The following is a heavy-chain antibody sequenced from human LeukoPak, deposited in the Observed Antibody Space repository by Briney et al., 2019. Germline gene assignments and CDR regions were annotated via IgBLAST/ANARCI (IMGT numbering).Heavy chain of an antibody. CDR1: GDSVSSNSAA. CDR3: AREERGYSYAAIDY. J-gene: IGHJ4*02. Sequence: QXXSLTCAISGDSVSSNSAAWNWIRQSPSRGLEWLGRTYYRSKWYNDYAVSVKSRITINPDTSKNQFSLRLNSVTPEDTAVYYCAREERGYSYAAIDYWGQGTLVTVSS. D-gene: IGHD5-18*01. CDR2: TYYRSKWYN. V-gene: IGHV6-1*01.